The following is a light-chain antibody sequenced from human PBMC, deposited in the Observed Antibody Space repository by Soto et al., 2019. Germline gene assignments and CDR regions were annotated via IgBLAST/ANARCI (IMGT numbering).Light chain of an antibody. Sequence: EIVMTQSPATLSLSPGERLTLSCRASQSVSSYLAWYQQKPGQATRLLIYDASNRANGIPARFSGSGSGADFTLTISSLEPEDFAVYYCQQRSNWHPITFGQGTRLEIK. V-gene: IGKV3-11*01. CDR1: QSVSSY. CDR2: DAS. CDR3: QQRSNWHPIT. J-gene: IGKJ5*01.